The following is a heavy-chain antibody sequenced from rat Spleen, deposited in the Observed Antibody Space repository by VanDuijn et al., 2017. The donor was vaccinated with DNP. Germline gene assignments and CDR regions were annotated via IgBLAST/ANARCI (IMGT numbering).Heavy chain of an antibody. V-gene: IGHV5-22*01. CDR1: GFAFSDFY. CDR2: INYEGTSS. D-gene: IGHD1-10*01. CDR3: ARPIYNNHGGFAY. J-gene: IGHJ3*01. Sequence: EVQLVESGGDLVQPGRSLKLSCAASGFAFSDFYMAWVRQAPTKGLEWVASINYEGTSSYYGDSVRGRFTISRDNAESTLYLQMNSLRSEDTATYYCARPIYNNHGGFAYWGQGTLVSVSS.